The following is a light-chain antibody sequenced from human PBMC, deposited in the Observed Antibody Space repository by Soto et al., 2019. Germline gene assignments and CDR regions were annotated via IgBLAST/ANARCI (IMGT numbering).Light chain of an antibody. CDR1: QGIAPY. CDR3: QKYKSAPLT. J-gene: IGKJ4*01. V-gene: IGKV1-27*01. Sequence: DVQMTQSPSSLSASVGDRVTITCRASQGIAPYLAWFQQKPGKVPKLLIYAASTLQSGVPSRFSGSGSGTDFTLTISSLQPEDVATYYCQKYKSAPLTFGGGTRWIS. CDR2: AAS.